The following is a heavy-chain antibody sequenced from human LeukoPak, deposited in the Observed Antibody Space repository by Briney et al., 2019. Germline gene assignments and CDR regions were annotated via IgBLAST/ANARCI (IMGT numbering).Heavy chain of an antibody. CDR3: AQGASPDC. V-gene: IGHV3-23*01. Sequence: GGSLRLSCAASGFTFTTYAMSWVRQAPGKGLEWVSSISNVGATYYADSVKGRFTISRDNSKDTVYLQMNSLRAEDTAVYHCAQGASPDCWGQGTRVTVSS. J-gene: IGHJ4*02. CDR1: GFTFTTYA. CDR2: ISNVGAT.